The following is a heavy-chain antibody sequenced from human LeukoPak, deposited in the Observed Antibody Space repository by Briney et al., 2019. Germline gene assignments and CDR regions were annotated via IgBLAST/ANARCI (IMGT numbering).Heavy chain of an antibody. J-gene: IGHJ5*02. D-gene: IGHD2-2*01. CDR1: GGSISSSSYY. V-gene: IGHV4-39*07. Sequence: SETLSLTCTVSGGSISSSSYYWGWIRQPPGKGLEWIGSIYYSGSTYYNPSLKSRVTISVDRSKNQFSLKLSSVTAADTAVYYCAREGIVVVPAAPTYNWFDPWGQGTLVTVSS. CDR2: IYYSGST. CDR3: AREGIVVVPAAPTYNWFDP.